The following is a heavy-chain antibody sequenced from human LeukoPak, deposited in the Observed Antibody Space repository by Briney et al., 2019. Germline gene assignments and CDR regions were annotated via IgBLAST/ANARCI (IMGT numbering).Heavy chain of an antibody. J-gene: IGHJ6*02. V-gene: IGHV3-21*01. Sequence: GGSLRLSCAASGFTVSSRYMNWVRQAPGKGLEWVSSISSSSSYIYYADSVKGRFTISRDNAKNSLYLQMNSLRAEDTAVYYCARTSCRSSTSCYDIYYYGMDVWGQGTTVTVSS. CDR2: ISSSSSYI. CDR1: GFTVSSRY. CDR3: ARTSCRSSTSCYDIYYYGMDV. D-gene: IGHD2-2*01.